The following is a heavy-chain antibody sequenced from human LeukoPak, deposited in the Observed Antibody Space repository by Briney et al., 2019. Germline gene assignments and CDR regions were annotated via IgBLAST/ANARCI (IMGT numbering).Heavy chain of an antibody. D-gene: IGHD4/OR15-4a*01. Sequence: GGSLRPSCAASGFTFSSYSMSWVRQAPGKGLEWVSFIYSDNTHYSDSVKGRFTISRDNSKNTLYLQMSSLRAEDTAVYYCARRAGAYSHPYDYWGQGTLVTVSS. V-gene: IGHV3-53*01. CDR1: GFTFSSYS. J-gene: IGHJ4*02. CDR2: IYSDNT. CDR3: ARRAGAYSHPYDY.